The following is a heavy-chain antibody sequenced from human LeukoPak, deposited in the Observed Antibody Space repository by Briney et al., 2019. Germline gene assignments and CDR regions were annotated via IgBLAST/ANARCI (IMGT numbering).Heavy chain of an antibody. D-gene: IGHD4-17*01. J-gene: IGHJ4*02. CDR3: ARGHTAVTRHFDF. Sequence: PSETLSLTCAVSGDSFSSSNWWSWVRQPPGKGLEWIGKIYHSGTTNYNPSLKSRVTISVDKSKNQFSLKLSSVTAADTAVYYCARGHTAVTRHFDFWGQGTLVTVSS. CDR1: GDSFSSSNW. CDR2: IYHSGTT. V-gene: IGHV4-4*02.